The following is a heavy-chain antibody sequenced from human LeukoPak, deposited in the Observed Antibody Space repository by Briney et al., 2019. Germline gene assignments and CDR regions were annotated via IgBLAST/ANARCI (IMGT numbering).Heavy chain of an antibody. CDR1: GYSFTSYW. Sequence: GESLKISCKGSGYSFTSYWIGWVRQMPGKGLEWMGIIYPGDSDTRYSPSFQGQVTISADKSISTAYLQWSSLRSEDTAVYYCASCYEYSSGWYWFDPWGQGTLVTVSS. CDR2: IYPGDSDT. D-gene: IGHD6-19*01. CDR3: ASCYEYSSGWYWFDP. J-gene: IGHJ5*02. V-gene: IGHV5-51*01.